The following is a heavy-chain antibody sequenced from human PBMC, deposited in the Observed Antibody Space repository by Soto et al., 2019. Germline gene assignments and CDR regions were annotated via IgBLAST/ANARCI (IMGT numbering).Heavy chain of an antibody. J-gene: IGHJ6*02. CDR3: ARSLGYCSSTSCYSVVYGMDV. Sequence: GESLKISCKGSGYSFTSYWISWVRQMPGKGLEWMGRIDPSDSYTNYSPSFQGHVTISADKSISTAYLQWSSLKASGTAMYYCARSLGYCSSTSCYSVVYGMDVWGQGTTVTVSS. V-gene: IGHV5-10-1*01. CDR1: GYSFTSYW. CDR2: IDPSDSYT. D-gene: IGHD2-2*01.